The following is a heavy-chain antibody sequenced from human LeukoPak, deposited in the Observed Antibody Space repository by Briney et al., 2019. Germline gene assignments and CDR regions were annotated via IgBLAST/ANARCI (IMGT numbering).Heavy chain of an antibody. D-gene: IGHD2-15*01. CDR3: ARASSWYSPQSKYFQH. Sequence: QPGGSLRLSCAASGFTFSSYWMHWVRQAPGKGLVWVSRINSDGSSTSYADSVKGRFTISRDNAKNTLYLQMNSLRAEDTAVYYCARASSWYSPQSKYFQHWGQGTLVTVSS. V-gene: IGHV3-74*01. CDR2: INSDGSST. CDR1: GFTFSSYW. J-gene: IGHJ1*01.